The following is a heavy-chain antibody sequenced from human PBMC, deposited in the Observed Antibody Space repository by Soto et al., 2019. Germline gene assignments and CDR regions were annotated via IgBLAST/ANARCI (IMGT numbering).Heavy chain of an antibody. CDR3: ARDRHFIYFYSNYENYYYGMDV. V-gene: IGHV4-4*02. Sequence: PSETLSLTCAVSGGSISSSNWWSWVRQPPGKGLEWIGEIYHSGSTNYNPSLKSRVTISVDKSKNQFSLKLSSVTAADTAVYYCARDRHFIYFYSNYENYYYGMDVWAQGTTVTVPS. CDR2: IYHSGST. D-gene: IGHD4-4*01. J-gene: IGHJ6*02. CDR1: GGSISSSNW.